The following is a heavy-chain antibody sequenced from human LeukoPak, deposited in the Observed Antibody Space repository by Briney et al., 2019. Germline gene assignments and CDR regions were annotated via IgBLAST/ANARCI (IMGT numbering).Heavy chain of an antibody. CDR1: GFTFSSYG. CDR3: ANGDTAMMGATPTFDY. CDR2: IRYDGSNK. J-gene: IGHJ4*02. D-gene: IGHD5-18*01. Sequence: PGGSLRLSCAASGFTFSSYGMHWVRQAPGKGLEWVAFIRYDGSNKYYADSVKGRLTISRDNSKNTLYLQMNSLRAEDTAVYYCANGDTAMMGATPTFDYWGQGTLVTVSS. V-gene: IGHV3-30*02.